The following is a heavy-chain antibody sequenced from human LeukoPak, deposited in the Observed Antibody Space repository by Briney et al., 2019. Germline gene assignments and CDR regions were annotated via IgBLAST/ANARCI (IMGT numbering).Heavy chain of an antibody. CDR2: IYYSGST. V-gene: IGHV4-39*07. J-gene: IGHJ3*02. CDR1: GGSISSSSYY. D-gene: IGHD3-22*01. Sequence: SETLSLTCTVSGGSISSSSYYWGWIRQPPGKGLEWIGSIYYSGSTYYNPSLKSRVTISVDTSKNQFSLKLSSVTAADTAVYYCARDPYYYDSSGWLGAFDIWGQGTMVTVSS. CDR3: ARDPYYYDSSGWLGAFDI.